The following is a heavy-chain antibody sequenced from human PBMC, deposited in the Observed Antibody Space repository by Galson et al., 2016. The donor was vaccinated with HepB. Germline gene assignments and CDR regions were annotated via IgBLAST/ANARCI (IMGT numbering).Heavy chain of an antibody. D-gene: IGHD3-3*01. CDR1: GGSVTSRSFY. CDR3: AKNSVGNYDFWSGLQTYYFDY. CDR2: IYDSGST. Sequence: SETLSLTCTVSGGSVTSRSFYWVWIRQPPGKGLEWIGSIYDSGSTYYNPSLESRVPISVDTSKNQFSLKLNSVTAADTAVYYFAKNSVGNYDFWSGLQTYYFDYWGQGALVTVSS. V-gene: IGHV4-39*01. J-gene: IGHJ4*02.